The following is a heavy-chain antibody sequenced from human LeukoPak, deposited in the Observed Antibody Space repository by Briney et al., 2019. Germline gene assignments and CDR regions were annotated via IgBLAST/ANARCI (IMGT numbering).Heavy chain of an antibody. V-gene: IGHV3-7*03. CDR3: ARGFPVPNWFDP. CDR2: IKQDESEK. J-gene: IGHJ5*02. Sequence: GGSLRLSCAASGFTFSTSWMSWVRQAPGKGLEGVANIKQDESEKYYVDSVKGRFTISRDNAKNSLYLQMNSLRAEDTAVYYCARGFPVPNWFDPWGQGTRVTVSS. D-gene: IGHD2-8*01. CDR1: GFTFSTSW.